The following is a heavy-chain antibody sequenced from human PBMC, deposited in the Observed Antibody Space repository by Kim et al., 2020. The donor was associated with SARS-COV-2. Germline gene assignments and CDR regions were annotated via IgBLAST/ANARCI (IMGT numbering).Heavy chain of an antibody. V-gene: IGHV1-3*01. CDR2: INAGNGNT. CDR1: GYTFTSYA. Sequence: ASVKVSCKASGYTFTSYAMHWVRQAPRQRLEWMGWINAGNGNTKYSQKFQGRVTITRDTSASTAYMELSSLRSEDTAVYYCARDPCSGGSCYSGGFDYWGQGTLVTVSS. J-gene: IGHJ4*02. CDR3: ARDPCSGGSCYSGGFDY. D-gene: IGHD2-15*01.